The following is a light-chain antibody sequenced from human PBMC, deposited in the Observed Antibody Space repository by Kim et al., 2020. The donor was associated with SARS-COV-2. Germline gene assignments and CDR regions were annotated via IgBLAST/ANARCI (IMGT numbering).Light chain of an antibody. CDR2: GAS. V-gene: IGKV3-20*01. Sequence: SPGESAALSCRASRSVSSGYLAWYQQKPGQAPRLLIYGASSRATGIPDRFSGSGSGTDFTLTISRLEPEDFAVYYCQQYGSAIFTFGPGTKVDIK. CDR3: QQYGSAIFT. J-gene: IGKJ3*01. CDR1: RSVSSGY.